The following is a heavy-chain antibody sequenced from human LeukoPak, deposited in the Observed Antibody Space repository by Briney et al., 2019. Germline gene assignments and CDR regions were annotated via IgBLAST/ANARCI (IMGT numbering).Heavy chain of an antibody. D-gene: IGHD5-12*01. CDR1: GFTFSTYS. CDR2: ISSSSSTI. J-gene: IGHJ4*02. Sequence: GGSLRLSCAASGFTFSTYSMNWVRQAPGKGLEWVSYISSSSSTIYYADSVKGRFTISRDNAKSSLYLQMNSLRAEDTAVYYCARDRATTPHYWGQGTLVTVSS. CDR3: ARDRATTPHY. V-gene: IGHV3-48*04.